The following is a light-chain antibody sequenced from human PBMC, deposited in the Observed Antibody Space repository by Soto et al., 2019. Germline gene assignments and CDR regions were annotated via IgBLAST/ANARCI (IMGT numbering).Light chain of an antibody. J-gene: IGKJ1*01. V-gene: IGKV3-15*01. CDR1: RTISNN. CDR2: GAS. CDR3: QQSYSTPRT. Sequence: EIQMTQSPATLSASPGERVTLSCRASRTISNNVAWYQHKPGQAPRLLLYGASTRASGIPARFSASGSGTEFTLIISSLQSEDFATYYCQQSYSTPRTFGQGTKVEIK.